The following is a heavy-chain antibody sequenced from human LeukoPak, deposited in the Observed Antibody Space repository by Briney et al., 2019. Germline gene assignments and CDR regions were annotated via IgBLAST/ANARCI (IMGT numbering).Heavy chain of an antibody. V-gene: IGHV1-69*05. CDR1: GGTFSSYA. D-gene: IGHD3-9*01. J-gene: IGHJ4*02. CDR3: ARDPEHYYDILTGYYTPTYYFDY. CDR2: IIPIFGTA. Sequence: GASVKVSCKASGGTFSSYAISWVRQAPGQGLEWMGGIIPIFGTANYAQKFQGRVTITTDESTSTAYMELSSLRSEDTAVYYCARDPEHYYDILTGYYTPTYYFDYWGQGPLVTVSS.